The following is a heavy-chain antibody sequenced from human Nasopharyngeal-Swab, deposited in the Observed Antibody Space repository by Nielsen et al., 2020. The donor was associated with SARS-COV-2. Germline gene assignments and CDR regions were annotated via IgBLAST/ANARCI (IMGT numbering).Heavy chain of an antibody. CDR3: VRDRGSYEFDS. CDR2: IIWSGARA. CDR1: GFIFDDFG. Sequence: GESLKISCAASGFIFDDFGTSWVRHIPGKGLEWVSGIIWSGARADYADSVKGRFTISRDNAKNSVHLQMNSLRAEDTALYHCVRDRGSYEFDSWGQGTLVTVSS. D-gene: IGHD5-12*01. V-gene: IGHV3-20*01. J-gene: IGHJ4*02.